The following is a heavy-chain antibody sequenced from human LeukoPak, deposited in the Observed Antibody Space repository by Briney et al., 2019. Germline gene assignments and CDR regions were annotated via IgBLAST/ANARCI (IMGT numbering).Heavy chain of an antibody. CDR2: IIPILGIA. CDR1: GGTFSSYA. J-gene: IGHJ6*02. Sequence: GASVKVSCKASGGTFSSYAISWVRQAPGQGLEWMGRIIPILGIANYAQKFQGRVTITADKSTSTAYMELSSLRSEDTAVYYCASLGEYCSGGSPEKCYYYYYGMDVWGQGTTVTVSS. D-gene: IGHD2-15*01. V-gene: IGHV1-69*04. CDR3: ASLGEYCSGGSPEKCYYYYYGMDV.